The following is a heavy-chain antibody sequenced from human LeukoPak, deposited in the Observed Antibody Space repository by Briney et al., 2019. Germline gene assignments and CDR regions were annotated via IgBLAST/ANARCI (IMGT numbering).Heavy chain of an antibody. D-gene: IGHD6-19*01. CDR1: GGSISSGGYS. Sequence: SETLSLTCTVSGGSISSGGYSWSWIRQHPGKGLEWIGYIYYSGSTYYNPSLKSRVTISVDTSKNQFSLKLSSVTAADTAVYYCARVGIAVAGAFDIWGQGTMVTVSS. V-gene: IGHV4-31*03. J-gene: IGHJ3*02. CDR2: IYYSGST. CDR3: ARVGIAVAGAFDI.